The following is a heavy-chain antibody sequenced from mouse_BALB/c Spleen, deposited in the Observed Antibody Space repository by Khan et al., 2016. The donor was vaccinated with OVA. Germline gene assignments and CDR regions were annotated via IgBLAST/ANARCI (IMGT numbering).Heavy chain of an antibody. J-gene: IGHJ3*01. CDR1: GYTFTDYN. Sequence: QVQLQQSGAELARPGASVKLSCKASGYTFTDYNINWVKERTGQGLEWIGEIYPGSGNTYYNEKFKGKSTLTADKSSSTVYMQLSSLTSEDSAVYCCAREWGAWFPYWGQGTLLTVSA. CDR2: IYPGSGNT. V-gene: IGHV1-77*01. CDR3: AREWGAWFPY.